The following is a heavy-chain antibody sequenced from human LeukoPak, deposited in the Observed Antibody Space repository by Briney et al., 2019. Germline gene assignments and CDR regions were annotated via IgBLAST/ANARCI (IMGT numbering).Heavy chain of an antibody. CDR1: GYSFTDYY. CDR2: INPDSGGT. Sequence: GASVKASCKASGYSFTDYYMHWVRQAPGQGLESMGWINPDSGGTNYPQKFQGRVTMTRDTSISTAYMELSRLRSDDTAVYYCARGGHYYSYSMDVWGKGTTVTVSS. J-gene: IGHJ6*03. CDR3: ARGGHYYSYSMDV. V-gene: IGHV1-2*02.